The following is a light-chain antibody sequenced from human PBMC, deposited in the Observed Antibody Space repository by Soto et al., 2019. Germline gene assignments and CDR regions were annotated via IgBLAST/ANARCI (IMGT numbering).Light chain of an antibody. V-gene: IGKV3-15*01. CDR1: QSVSIN. J-gene: IGKJ2*01. CDR2: AAS. CDR3: QQYHFWYT. Sequence: EIGMTQSPATLSVSPGERVILSCRASQSVSINLAWFQQKPGQAPRLLIYAASTRATGIPARFSGSGSGTEFTLTISSLQSEDFAVYYCQQYHFWYTFGQGTELEIK.